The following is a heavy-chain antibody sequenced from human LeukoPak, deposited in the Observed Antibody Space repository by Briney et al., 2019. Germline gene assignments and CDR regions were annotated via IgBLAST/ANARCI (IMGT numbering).Heavy chain of an antibody. V-gene: IGHV3-66*02. Sequence: GGSLRLSCAASGFTVSTNYMSWFRQAPGKGLEWVSVIYSGGSTYYADSVKGRFTISRDNSKNTLYLQMSSLRAEDTAVYYCARDRGGYCSSTSCYRPDAFDIWDQGTMVTVSS. CDR1: GFTVSTNY. CDR2: IYSGGST. J-gene: IGHJ3*02. CDR3: ARDRGGYCSSTSCYRPDAFDI. D-gene: IGHD2-2*01.